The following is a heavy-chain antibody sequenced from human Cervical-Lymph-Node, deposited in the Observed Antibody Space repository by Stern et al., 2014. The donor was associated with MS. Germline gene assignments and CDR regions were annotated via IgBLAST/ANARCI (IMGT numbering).Heavy chain of an antibody. Sequence: EVQLVQSGGGLVQPGRSLRLSCAASGFTFEDSAMHWVRQAPGKGLEWVSGISWNSRSIVYADSVKGRFIISRDNAKNSLYLQVNSLRPEDTAFYYCVKGRRLSQADNWFDTWGQGTLVTVSS. J-gene: IGHJ5*02. CDR3: VKGRRLSQADNWFDT. CDR2: ISWNSRSI. CDR1: GFTFEDSA. D-gene: IGHD6-25*01. V-gene: IGHV3-9*01.